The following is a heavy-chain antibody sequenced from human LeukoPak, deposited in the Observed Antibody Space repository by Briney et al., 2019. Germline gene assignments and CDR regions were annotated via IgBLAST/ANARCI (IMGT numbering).Heavy chain of an antibody. Sequence: PGGSLTLSCAASGFTVSSNYMSWVRQAPGKGLEGVSVIYSGGSTYYADSVKGRLTISRDNAKNTLYLQMNSLRAEDTDVYYCVREVTGTGDYFDYWGQGTLVTGSS. CDR2: IYSGGST. J-gene: IGHJ4*02. CDR3: VREVTGTGDYFDY. V-gene: IGHV3-53*01. D-gene: IGHD1-1*01. CDR1: GFTVSSNY.